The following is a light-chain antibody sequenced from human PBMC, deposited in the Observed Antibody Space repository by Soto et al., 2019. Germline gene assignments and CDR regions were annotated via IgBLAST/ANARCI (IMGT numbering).Light chain of an antibody. V-gene: IGLV1-44*01. Sequence: QSVLTQPPSASGTPGQRVTISCSGSSSDIGTNAVNWYQQLPGTAPKLLIYSDYQRPSGVPDRFSASKSGTSASLAISGLQSEDEGDYYCAAWDDSVNCVIFGGGTKVTVL. CDR1: SSDIGTNA. J-gene: IGLJ2*01. CDR2: SDY. CDR3: AAWDDSVNCVI.